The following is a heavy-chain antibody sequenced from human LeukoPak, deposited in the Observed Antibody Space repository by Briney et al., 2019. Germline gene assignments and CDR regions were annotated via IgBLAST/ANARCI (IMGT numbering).Heavy chain of an antibody. CDR3: TTPGIAAAGLHPDAFDI. Sequence: KTGGSLRLSCAASGFTFSNAWMSWVRQAPGKGREWVGRIKSKTDGGTTDYAAPVKGRFTISRDDSKNTLYLQMNSLKTEDTAAYYCTTPGIAAAGLHPDAFDIWGQGTMVTVSS. J-gene: IGHJ3*02. V-gene: IGHV3-15*01. D-gene: IGHD6-13*01. CDR2: IKSKTDGGTT. CDR1: GFTFSNAW.